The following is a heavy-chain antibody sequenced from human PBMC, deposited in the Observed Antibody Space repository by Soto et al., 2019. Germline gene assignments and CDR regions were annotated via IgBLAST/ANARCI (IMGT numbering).Heavy chain of an antibody. V-gene: IGHV1-2*04. CDR1: GYTFTGYY. D-gene: IGHD6-13*01. CDR3: ARGRVAAAGTSGMDV. J-gene: IGHJ6*02. Sequence: ASVKVSCKASGYTFTGYYMHWVRQAPGQGLEWMGWINPNSGGTNYAQKFQGWVTMTRDTSISTAYMELSRLRSDDTAVYYCARGRVAAAGTSGMDVWGQGTTVTVSS. CDR2: INPNSGGT.